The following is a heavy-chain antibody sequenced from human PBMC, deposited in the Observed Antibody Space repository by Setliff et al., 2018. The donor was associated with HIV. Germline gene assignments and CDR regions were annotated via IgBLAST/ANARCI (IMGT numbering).Heavy chain of an antibody. Sequence: SETLSLTCAVSGDSLTTGGAYGNWVRQPAGKALEWIGHIYVSRNTMYNPSLKSRVTISLDRSNNQLSLNLSSLTAADTAVYFCARGGGYSGSDRQPFDYWGQGSQVTVSS. J-gene: IGHJ4*02. CDR3: ARGGGYSGSDRQPFDY. D-gene: IGHD5-12*01. CDR2: IYVSRNT. V-gene: IGHV4-61*09. CDR1: GDSLTTGGAY.